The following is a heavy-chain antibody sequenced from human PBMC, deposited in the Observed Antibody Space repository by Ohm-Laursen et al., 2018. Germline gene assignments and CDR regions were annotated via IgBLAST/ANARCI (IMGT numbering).Heavy chain of an antibody. CDR3: AGGVVCSSTSCSHYYYYGMDV. V-gene: IGHV1-2*02. Sequence: ASVKVSCKASGYTFTGYYMHWVRQAPGQGLEWMGWINPNSGGTNYAQKFQGRLTMTRDTSTSTVYMELSSLRSDDTAVYYCAGGVVCSSTSCSHYYYYGMDVWGQGTTVTVSS. CDR2: INPNSGGT. J-gene: IGHJ6*02. CDR1: GYTFTGYY. D-gene: IGHD2-2*01.